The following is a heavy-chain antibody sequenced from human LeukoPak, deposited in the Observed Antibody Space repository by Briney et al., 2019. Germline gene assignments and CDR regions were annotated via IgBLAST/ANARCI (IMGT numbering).Heavy chain of an antibody. CDR2: ISNSGGKT. Sequence: GGSLRLSCAASGFTFSSYAMSWVRQAPGKGLEWVSAISNSGGKTYYADSVKGRFTISRDNSKNTLYLQMNSLRAEDTAVYYCAKDPGITIFGVAGFDYWGQGTLVTVSS. V-gene: IGHV3-23*01. D-gene: IGHD3-3*01. J-gene: IGHJ4*02. CDR3: AKDPGITIFGVAGFDY. CDR1: GFTFSSYA.